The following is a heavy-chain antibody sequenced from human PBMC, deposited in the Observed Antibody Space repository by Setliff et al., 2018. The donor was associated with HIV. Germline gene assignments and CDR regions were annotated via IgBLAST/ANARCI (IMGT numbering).Heavy chain of an antibody. V-gene: IGHV4-59*01. D-gene: IGHD2-15*01. CDR2: VHYSGNT. CDR3: ASEKVAWTVSDSFFEF. J-gene: IGHJ4*02. Sequence: SETLSLPCSVSGVSMTNNYWTWIRQSPGKGLEWIGYVHYSGNTRYNPSLKSRVTISVDTSKTKFSLKLSSVTAADTAVYYCASEKVAWTVSDSFFEFWGQGVPVTVSS. CDR1: GVSMTNNY.